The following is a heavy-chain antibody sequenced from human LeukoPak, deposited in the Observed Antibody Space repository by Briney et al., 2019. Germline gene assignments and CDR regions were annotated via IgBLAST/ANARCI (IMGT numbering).Heavy chain of an antibody. CDR2: IYYSGST. J-gene: IGHJ3*02. V-gene: IGHV4-39*01. D-gene: IGHD2-2*01. CDR1: GGSISSSSYY. Sequence: SETLSLTCTVSGGSISSSSYYWGWIRQPPGKGLEWIGSIYYSGSTYYNPSLKSRVTISVDTSKNQFSLKLSSVTAADTAVYYCARHVWVPAGPSGADAFDIWGQGTMVTVSS. CDR3: ARHVWVPAGPSGADAFDI.